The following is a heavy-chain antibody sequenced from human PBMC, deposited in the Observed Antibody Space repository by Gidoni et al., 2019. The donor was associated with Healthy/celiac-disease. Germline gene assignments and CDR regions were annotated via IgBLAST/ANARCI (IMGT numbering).Heavy chain of an antibody. CDR2: ISYDGSNK. J-gene: IGHJ6*02. V-gene: IGHV3-30*18. D-gene: IGHD3-3*01. CDR3: AKDKGSYYDFRSAYGMDV. CDR1: GFTFSSYG. Sequence: QVQLVESGGGVVQPGRSLGLYCSASGFTFSSYGKHWVRPAPGKGLEWLAVISYDGSNKYYADSVKGRFTISRDNSKNTLYLQMNSLRAEDTAVYYCAKDKGSYYDFRSAYGMDVWGQGTTATVSS.